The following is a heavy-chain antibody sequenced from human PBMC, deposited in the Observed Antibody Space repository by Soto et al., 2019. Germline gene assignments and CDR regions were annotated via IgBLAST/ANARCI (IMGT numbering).Heavy chain of an antibody. CDR3: ARTGSEMATIPLWYFDL. D-gene: IGHD5-12*01. V-gene: IGHV2-26*01. J-gene: IGHJ2*01. Sequence: QVTLKESGPVLVKPTETLTLTCTVSGFSLSNARMGVSWIRQPPAKALEWLAHILSNYEKSYSTSLKRRLTISKDTSKSQVVLTITNMDPVDTATYYCARTGSEMATIPLWYFDLWGRGTLVTVSS. CDR1: GFSLSNARMG. CDR2: ILSNYEK.